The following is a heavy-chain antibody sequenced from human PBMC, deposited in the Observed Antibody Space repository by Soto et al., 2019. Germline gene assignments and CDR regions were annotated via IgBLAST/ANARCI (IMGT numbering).Heavy chain of an antibody. CDR2: IIPIFGTA. J-gene: IGHJ6*02. CDR3: AKNPENYYYGMDV. CDR1: GGTFSRYA. V-gene: IGHV1-69*12. Sequence: QVQLVQSGAEVKKPGSSVKVSCKASGGTFSRYAISWVRQAPGQGLEWMGGIIPIFGTADYAQKFQGRVTITAYESTSTAYVELSSLRSEDTAVYYCAKNPENYYYGMDVWGQGTTVTVSS.